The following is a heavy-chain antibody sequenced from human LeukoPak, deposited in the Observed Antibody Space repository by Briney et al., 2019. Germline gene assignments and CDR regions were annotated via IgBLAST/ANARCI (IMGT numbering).Heavy chain of an antibody. CDR2: ISSNGGST. CDR1: GFTFSIYA. CDR3: ARQEYYYDSSGRAFDY. J-gene: IGHJ4*02. Sequence: GGSLRLSCAASGFTFSIYAMHWVRQAPGKGLEYVSAISSNGGSTYYANSVKGRFTISRDNSKNTLYLQMGSLRAEDMAVYYCARQEYYYDSSGRAFDYWGQGTLVTVSS. D-gene: IGHD3-22*01. V-gene: IGHV3-64*01.